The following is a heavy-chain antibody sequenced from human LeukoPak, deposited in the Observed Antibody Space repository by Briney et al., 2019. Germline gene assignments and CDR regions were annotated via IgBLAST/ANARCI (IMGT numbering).Heavy chain of an antibody. D-gene: IGHD2-21*02. CDR3: ARGAPLEYCGGDCSRLLDY. J-gene: IGHJ4*02. CDR2: IWYDGSYK. V-gene: IGHV3-33*08. Sequence: SGGSLRLSCAASGFTFSSYGMHWVRQAPGKGLEWVAFIWYDGSYKNYVDSVKGRFTISRDNSKNTLYLQMNSLRDEDTAVYYCARGAPLEYCGGDCSRLLDYWGQGTLVTVSS. CDR1: GFTFSSYG.